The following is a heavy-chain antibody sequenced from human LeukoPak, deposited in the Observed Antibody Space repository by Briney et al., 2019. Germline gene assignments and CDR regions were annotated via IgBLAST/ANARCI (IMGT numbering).Heavy chain of an antibody. D-gene: IGHD3-3*01. V-gene: IGHV4-34*01. CDR1: GGSFSGYY. CDR2: INHSGST. CDR3: ARDRYDSYPMDV. Sequence: SETLSLTCAVYGGSFSGYYWSWIRQPPGKGLEWIGEINHSGSTNYNPSLKSRVTISVDTSKNQFSLKLSSVTAADTAVYYCARDRYDSYPMDVWGQGTTVTVSS. J-gene: IGHJ6*02.